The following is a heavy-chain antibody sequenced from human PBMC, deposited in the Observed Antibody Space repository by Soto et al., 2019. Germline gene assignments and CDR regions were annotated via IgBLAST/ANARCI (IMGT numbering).Heavy chain of an antibody. CDR1: GYDFNTNW. Sequence: GESLKISCRGSGYDFNTNWFGWVRQLPGRGLEWVGIMYPGDSDSRYNPSLQGHVTLSVDVTVSTAFLQWRSLETSDTGMYFCARLPRDCNKTSCYYAHHWGQGTQVTVAS. J-gene: IGHJ5*02. D-gene: IGHD3-3*01. CDR3: ARLPRDCNKTSCYYAHH. CDR2: MYPGDSDS. V-gene: IGHV5-51*01.